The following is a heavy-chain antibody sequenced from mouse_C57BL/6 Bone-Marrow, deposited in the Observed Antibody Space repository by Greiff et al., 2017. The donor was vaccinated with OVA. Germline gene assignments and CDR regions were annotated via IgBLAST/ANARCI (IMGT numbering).Heavy chain of an antibody. D-gene: IGHD1-1*01. Sequence: VQLVESGPGLVQPSQSLSITCTVSGFSLTSYGVHWVRQSPGKGLEWLGVIWRGGSTDYNAAFMSRLSITKDNSKSQVFFKMNSLQADDTAIYYCAKGDYGSSYSFAYWGQGTLVTVSA. CDR1: GFSLTSYG. CDR3: AKGDYGSSYSFAY. J-gene: IGHJ3*01. CDR2: IWRGGST. V-gene: IGHV2-5*01.